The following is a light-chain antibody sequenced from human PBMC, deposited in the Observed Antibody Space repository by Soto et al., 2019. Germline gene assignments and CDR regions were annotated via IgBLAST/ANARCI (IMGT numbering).Light chain of an antibody. CDR1: QSVSSN. CDR3: QHYNNRPPIT. V-gene: IGKV3-15*01. Sequence: EIVMSQSPVTLSVSPEERATLSCRASQSVSSNLAWYQQKPGQAPRLLIYHASTRATGSPARCRGSGSGTEFTLTISSLLSDDFAVYYCQHYNNRPPITFGQGTRLEIK. J-gene: IGKJ5*01. CDR2: HAS.